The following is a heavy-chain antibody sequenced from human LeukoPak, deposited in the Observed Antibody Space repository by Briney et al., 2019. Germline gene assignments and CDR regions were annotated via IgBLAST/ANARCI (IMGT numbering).Heavy chain of an antibody. CDR3: AKPWGSRIQYFDY. J-gene: IGHJ4*02. CDR1: GFTFSSYA. CDR2: ISGSGGST. Sequence: GGSLRLSCAASGFTFSSYAMHWVRQAPGKGLEWVSAISGSGGSTYYADSVKGRFTISRDNSKNTLYLQMNSLRAEDTAVYYCAKPWGSRIQYFDYWGQGTLVTVSS. V-gene: IGHV3-23*01. D-gene: IGHD7-27*01.